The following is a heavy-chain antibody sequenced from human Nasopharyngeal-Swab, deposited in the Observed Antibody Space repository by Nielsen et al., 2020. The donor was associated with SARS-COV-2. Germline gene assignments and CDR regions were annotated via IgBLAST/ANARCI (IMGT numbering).Heavy chain of an antibody. CDR3: AREAGTTVTTYGGVPDS. CDR2: IWYDGSNK. Sequence: WIRQPPGKGLEWVAVIWYDGSNKYYADSVKGRFTISRDNSKNTLYLQMNSLRAEDTAVYYCAREAGTTVTTYGGVPDSWGQGTLVTVSS. D-gene: IGHD4-17*01. V-gene: IGHV3-33*01. J-gene: IGHJ4*02.